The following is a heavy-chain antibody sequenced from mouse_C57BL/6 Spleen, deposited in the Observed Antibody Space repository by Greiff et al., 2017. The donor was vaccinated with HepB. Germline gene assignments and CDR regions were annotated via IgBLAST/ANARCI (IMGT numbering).Heavy chain of an antibody. J-gene: IGHJ1*03. D-gene: IGHD1-1*01. Sequence: VQLQQPGTELVKPGASVKLSCKASGYTFTSYWMHWVKQRPGQGLEWIGNINPSNGGTNYNEKFKSKATLTVDKSSSTAYMQLSSLTSEAAAVYYCAHYVRSYCYFDVWGTGTTVTVSS. V-gene: IGHV1-53*01. CDR1: GYTFTSYW. CDR2: INPSNGGT. CDR3: AHYVRSYCYFDV.